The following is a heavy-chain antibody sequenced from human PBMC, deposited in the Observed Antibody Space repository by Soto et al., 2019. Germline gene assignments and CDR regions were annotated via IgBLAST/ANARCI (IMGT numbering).Heavy chain of an antibody. CDR1: GFTFSSSA. CDR2: ISAGGGST. CDR3: AKGNYYDGSDYY. V-gene: IGHV3-23*01. J-gene: IGHJ4*02. Sequence: EVQLLESGGGLVQPGGSLRLSCAASGFTFSSSAMNWVRQAPGKGLEWVSDISAGGGSTYYADSVKGRFTISRDNSKNTLYLQMNSLRAEDTAIYYCAKGNYYDGSDYYWGQGTLVTVSS. D-gene: IGHD3-22*01.